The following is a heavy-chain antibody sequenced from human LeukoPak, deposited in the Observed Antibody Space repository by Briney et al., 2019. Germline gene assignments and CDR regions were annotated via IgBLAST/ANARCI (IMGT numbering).Heavy chain of an antibody. CDR3: ARGAGYNYPYYFDY. CDR1: GFTFSNYN. J-gene: IGHJ4*02. CDR2: ISTAGTSI. D-gene: IGHD5-24*01. V-gene: IGHV3-48*01. Sequence: GGSLRLSCAASGFTFSNYNMNWVRQAPGKGLEWISYISTAGTSIHYADSVKGRFTISRDNSKNTLYLQMNSLRAEDTAVYYCARGAGYNYPYYFDYWGQGTLVTVSS.